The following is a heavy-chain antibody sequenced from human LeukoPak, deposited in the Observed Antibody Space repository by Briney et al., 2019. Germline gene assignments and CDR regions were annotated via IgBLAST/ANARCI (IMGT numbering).Heavy chain of an antibody. D-gene: IGHD3-3*01. J-gene: IGHJ4*02. Sequence: GGSLRLSCVASGFALPCCWMSWVRQAPGKGLEWVANIKQDGSEKYYVDSVKGRFTISRDNAKNSLYLQMNSLRAEDTAVYYCARGPVLRFLEWLPTEYYFDYWGQGTLVTVSS. CDR3: ARGPVLRFLEWLPTEYYFDY. CDR1: GFALPCCW. CDR2: IKQDGSEK. V-gene: IGHV3-7*01.